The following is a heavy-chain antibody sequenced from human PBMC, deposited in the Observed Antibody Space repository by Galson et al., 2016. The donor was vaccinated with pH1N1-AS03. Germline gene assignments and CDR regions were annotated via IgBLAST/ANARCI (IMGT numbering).Heavy chain of an antibody. CDR1: GDSVSSNSAA. Sequence: CAISGDSVSSNSAAWTWIRQSPSRGLEWLGRTFYRSHWYYDYAESAKSRITINPDTAKNHLSLQLNSVTSEDTAGYYCARGTYRGWVPIRGYFDLWGQGTLVTVSS. CDR2: TFYRSHWYY. CDR3: ARGTYRGWVPIRGYFDL. J-gene: IGHJ4*02. V-gene: IGHV6-1*01. D-gene: IGHD1-1*01.